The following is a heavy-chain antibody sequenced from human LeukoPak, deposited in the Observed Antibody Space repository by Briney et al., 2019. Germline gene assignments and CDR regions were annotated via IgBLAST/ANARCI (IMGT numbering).Heavy chain of an antibody. CDR3: AIDYYDSSGSMVNPDY. V-gene: IGHV4-39*07. J-gene: IGHJ4*02. CDR1: GGSISSSSYY. Sequence: SETLSLTCTVSGGSISSSSYYWGWIRQPPGKGLEWIGSIYYSGSTYYNPSLKSQVTISVDTSKNQFSLKLSSVTAADTAVYYCAIDYYDSSGSMVNPDYWGQGTLVTVSS. D-gene: IGHD3-22*01. CDR2: IYYSGST.